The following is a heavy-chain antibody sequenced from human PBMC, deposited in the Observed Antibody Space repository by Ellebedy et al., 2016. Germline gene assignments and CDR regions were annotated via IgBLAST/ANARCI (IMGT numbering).Heavy chain of an antibody. CDR1: GFTFSSYG. D-gene: IGHD3-10*01. J-gene: IGHJ4*02. CDR2: ISYDGSNK. Sequence: GGSLRLSXAASGFTFSSYGMHWVRQAPGKGLEWVAVISYDGSNKYYADSVKGRFTISRDNAKNSLYLQMNSLRAEDTAVYYCARDDSGLLWFGESPPDYWGQGTLVTVSS. V-gene: IGHV3-30*03. CDR3: ARDDSGLLWFGESPPDY.